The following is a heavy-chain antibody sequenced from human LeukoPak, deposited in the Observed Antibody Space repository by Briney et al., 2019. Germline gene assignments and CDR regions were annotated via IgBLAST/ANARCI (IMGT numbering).Heavy chain of an antibody. CDR3: ARDSVEMATIFYYGMDV. V-gene: IGHV4-30-4*01. Sequence: SETLSLTCTVSGGSISSGDYYWSWIRQPPGKGLEWIGYIYYSGSTCYNPSLKSRVTISVDTSKNQFSLKLSSVTAADTAVYYCARDSVEMATIFYYGMDVWGQGTTVTVSS. CDR1: GGSISSGDYY. D-gene: IGHD5-24*01. CDR2: IYYSGST. J-gene: IGHJ6*02.